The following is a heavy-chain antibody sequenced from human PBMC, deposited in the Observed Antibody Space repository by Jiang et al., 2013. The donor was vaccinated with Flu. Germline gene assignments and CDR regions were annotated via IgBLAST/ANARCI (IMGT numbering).Heavy chain of an antibody. J-gene: IGHJ4*02. CDR2: IIINLGIP. CDR3: VRDADTYDSGSNPF. D-gene: IGHD3-10*01. Sequence: SGAEVRKPGSSVKVSCKASGGTFNSYAISWVRQAPGQGLEWMGAIIINLGIPDYAQKFQGRVTITADEFTSTAYMELSGLKSEDTAVYYCVRDADTYDSGSNPFWGQGTLVTVSS. V-gene: IGHV1-69*01. CDR1: GGTFNSYA.